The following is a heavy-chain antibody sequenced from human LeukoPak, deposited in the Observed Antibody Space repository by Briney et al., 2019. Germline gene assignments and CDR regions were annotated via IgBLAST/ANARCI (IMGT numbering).Heavy chain of an antibody. Sequence: ASVKVSCKASGYTFSNYGISWVRQAPGQGLEWMAWISAYNGNTNYAQNFQGRVTMITDTSTSTAYMELRSLRSDDTAVYYCARKGFGSRSRGDDALDIWGQGTMVTVSS. CDR2: ISAYNGNT. D-gene: IGHD3-10*01. V-gene: IGHV1-18*01. CDR1: GYTFSNYG. J-gene: IGHJ3*02. CDR3: ARKGFGSRSRGDDALDI.